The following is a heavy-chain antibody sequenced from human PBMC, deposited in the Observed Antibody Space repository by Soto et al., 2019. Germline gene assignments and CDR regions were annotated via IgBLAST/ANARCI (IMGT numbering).Heavy chain of an antibody. CDR1: GFTFSSYS. D-gene: IGHD2-15*01. Sequence: PGGSLRLSCAASGFTFSSYSMNWVRQAPGKGLEWVSSISSSSSYIYYADSVKGRFTISRDNAKNSLFLQMNSLRAEDTAVYYCARGKVVVVAATKHYYYYYGMDVWGQGTTVTVSS. J-gene: IGHJ6*02. V-gene: IGHV3-21*01. CDR2: ISSSSSYI. CDR3: ARGKVVVVAATKHYYYYYGMDV.